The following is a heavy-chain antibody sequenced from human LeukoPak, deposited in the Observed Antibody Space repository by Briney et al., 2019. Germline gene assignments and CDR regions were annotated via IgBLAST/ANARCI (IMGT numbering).Heavy chain of an antibody. V-gene: IGHV4-34*01. D-gene: IGHD6-13*01. Sequence: PSETLSLTCAVYGGSFSGYYWSWIRQPPGKGLEWIGEINHSGSTNYNPSLKSRVTISVDTSKNQFSLKLSSVTAADTAVYYCAIYSLYYSSSFMDVWGQGTTVTVSS. J-gene: IGHJ6*02. CDR1: GGSFSGYY. CDR2: INHSGST. CDR3: AIYSLYYSSSFMDV.